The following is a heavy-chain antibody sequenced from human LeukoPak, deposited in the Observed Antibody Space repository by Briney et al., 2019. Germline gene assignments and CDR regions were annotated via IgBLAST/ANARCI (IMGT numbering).Heavy chain of an antibody. Sequence: GGSLRLSCAASGFTFSSYAMYWVRQAPGKGLEWVSGLSAGGDFTYYADSVKGRFTISRDNSKNTLYMEMNSLRVEDTAVYYCARDWKADFWGHGTLVTVSS. D-gene: IGHD1-1*01. CDR3: ARDWKADF. CDR2: LSAGGDFT. J-gene: IGHJ4*01. V-gene: IGHV3-23*01. CDR1: GFTFSSYA.